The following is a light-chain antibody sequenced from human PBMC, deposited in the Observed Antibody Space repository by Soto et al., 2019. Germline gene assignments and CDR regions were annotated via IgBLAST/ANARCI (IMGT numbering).Light chain of an antibody. CDR2: GAS. CDR3: QQYNNWPLWT. J-gene: IGKJ1*01. Sequence: TMMTQSPATLSVSPRERFTLSCIASQSVSSNLAWYQHKLGQAPRLLIYGASNRATGIPARFSGSGSGTEFTLTISSLQSEDFAIYYCQQYNNWPLWTFGQGTKVDI. CDR1: QSVSSN. V-gene: IGKV3-15*01.